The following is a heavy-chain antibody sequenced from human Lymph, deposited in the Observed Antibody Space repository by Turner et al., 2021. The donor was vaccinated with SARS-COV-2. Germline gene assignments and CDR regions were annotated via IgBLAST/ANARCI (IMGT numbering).Heavy chain of an antibody. CDR1: GFTFSSYG. J-gene: IGHJ6*02. V-gene: IGHV3-30*18. Sequence: QVQLVESGGGVVQPGRSLRLSCAASGFTFSSYGMHWVRQAPGKGLEWVAVISYDGSNKYYADSVKGRFTISRDNSKNTLYLQMNSLRAEDTSVYYCAKVRSIFVVVIGGMYVWSQGTTVTVSS. CDR2: ISYDGSNK. D-gene: IGHD3-3*01. CDR3: AKVRSIFVVVIGGMYV.